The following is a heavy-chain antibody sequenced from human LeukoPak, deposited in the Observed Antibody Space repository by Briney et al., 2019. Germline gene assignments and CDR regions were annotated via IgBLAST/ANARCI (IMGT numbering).Heavy chain of an antibody. D-gene: IGHD4-23*01. CDR3: ARDTPDYGGSPPD. J-gene: IGHJ1*01. Sequence: ASVKVSCKACGGTFSSYAISWVRQAPGQGREWMGGIIPIFGTANYAQKFQGRGTITADESTSTAYMELSSLRSEDTAVYYCARDTPDYGGSPPDWGQGTLVTVSS. CDR2: IIPIFGTA. CDR1: GGTFSSYA. V-gene: IGHV1-69*13.